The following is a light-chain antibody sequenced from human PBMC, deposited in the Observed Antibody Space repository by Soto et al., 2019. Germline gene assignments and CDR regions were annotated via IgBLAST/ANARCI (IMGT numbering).Light chain of an antibody. V-gene: IGLV2-14*01. CDR1: SSDVGGYNY. Sequence: QSALTQPASVSGSPGQSITISCTGTSSDVGGYNYVSWYQQHPGKAPKLMIYEVSNRPSGVSNRFSGSKSGNTASLTISGLQAEDDADYYCSSYTSSSTLLFGGGTKLTVL. CDR2: EVS. J-gene: IGLJ2*01. CDR3: SSYTSSSTLL.